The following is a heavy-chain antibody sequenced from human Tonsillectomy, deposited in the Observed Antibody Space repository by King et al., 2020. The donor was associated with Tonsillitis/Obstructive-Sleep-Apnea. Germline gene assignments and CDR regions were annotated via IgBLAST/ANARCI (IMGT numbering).Heavy chain of an antibody. J-gene: IGHJ4*02. D-gene: IGHD3-22*01. V-gene: IGHV4-59*01. CDR1: GGSISSYY. CDR3: ARAPRISSGYYFDFDY. CDR2: IYYSGST. Sequence: VQLQESGPGLVKPSETLSLTCTVSGGSISSYYWSWIRQPPGKGLEWIGYIYYSGSTNYNPSLKSRVTISVDTSKNQFSLKLSSVTAADTAVYYCARAPRISSGYYFDFDYWGQGTLVTVSS.